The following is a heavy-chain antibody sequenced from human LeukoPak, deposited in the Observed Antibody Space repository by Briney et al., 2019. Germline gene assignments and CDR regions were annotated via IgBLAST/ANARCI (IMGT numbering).Heavy chain of an antibody. CDR2: VSSSSTTI. CDR1: GFTFSSYA. J-gene: IGHJ4*02. Sequence: GGSLRLSCAASGFTFSSYAMSWVRQAPGKGLEWVSYVSSSSTTIYYADSVKGRFTISRDNAKNSLFLQMNSLRAEDTAVYYCARSRTGNFFDYWGQGTLVTVSS. CDR3: ARSRTGNFFDY. D-gene: IGHD3/OR15-3a*01. V-gene: IGHV3-48*01.